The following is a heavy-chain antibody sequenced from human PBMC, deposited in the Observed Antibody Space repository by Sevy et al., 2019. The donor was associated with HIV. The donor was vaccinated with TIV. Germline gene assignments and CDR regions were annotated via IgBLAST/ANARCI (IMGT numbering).Heavy chain of an antibody. CDR1: GFAFSSYD. CDR3: ARDLPPSATIVPHFDY. Sequence: GGSLRLSCAASGFAFSSYDMHWVRQAPGKGLEWVLYITSSGTTINYADSVKGRFTISRDNAKNSLYLQMNSLRVEDTAVYYRARDLPPSATIVPHFDYWGQGTLVTVSS. V-gene: IGHV3-48*03. J-gene: IGHJ4*02. CDR2: ITSSGTTI. D-gene: IGHD1-26*01.